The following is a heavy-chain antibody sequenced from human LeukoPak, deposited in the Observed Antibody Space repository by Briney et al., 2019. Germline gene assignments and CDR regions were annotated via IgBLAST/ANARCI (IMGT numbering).Heavy chain of an antibody. D-gene: IGHD4-23*01. V-gene: IGHV3-15*01. J-gene: IGHJ4*02. CDR2: IKSKIDRGTT. Sequence: GGSLRLSCAASGFTFSNAWMSWGRRGPGKGLEWVGLIKSKIDRGTTDYAAPVKGRFTISRDDSKNTLYLQINSLKPEDTAVYYCTTADYGGTSDYWGQGTLVTVSS. CDR3: TTADYGGTSDY. CDR1: GFTFSNAW.